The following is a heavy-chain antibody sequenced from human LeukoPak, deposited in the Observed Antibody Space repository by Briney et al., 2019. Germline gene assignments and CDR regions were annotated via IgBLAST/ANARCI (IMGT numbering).Heavy chain of an antibody. D-gene: IGHD3-10*01. CDR3: ASPTFGTLYAFDI. Sequence: PSETLSLTCTVSGGSISSGSYYWSWLRQPAGKGLEWIGRIYTSGSTNYNPSLKSRVTISVDTSKNQFSLKLSSVTAADTAVYYCASPTFGTLYAFDIWGQGTMVTVSS. J-gene: IGHJ3*02. V-gene: IGHV4-61*02. CDR1: GGSISSGSYY. CDR2: IYTSGST.